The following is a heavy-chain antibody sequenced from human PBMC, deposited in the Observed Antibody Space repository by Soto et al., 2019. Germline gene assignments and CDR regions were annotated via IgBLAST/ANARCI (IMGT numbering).Heavy chain of an antibody. J-gene: IGHJ4*02. D-gene: IGHD3-22*01. Sequence: PSETLSLTCTVSGGSFNGYYWSWIRQPAGKGLESIGRMYTSGSTNYNPSLKSRVTMSIDTSENQFSLKLTSVTAADTAVYYCARGTLMDYYDSSGYYFDYRGQGTPVTVSS. V-gene: IGHV4-4*07. CDR3: ARGTLMDYYDSSGYYFDY. CDR1: GGSFNGYY. CDR2: MYTSGST.